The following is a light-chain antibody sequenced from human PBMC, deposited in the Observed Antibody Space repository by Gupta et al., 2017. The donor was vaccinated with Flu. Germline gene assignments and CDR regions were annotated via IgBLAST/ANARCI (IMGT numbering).Light chain of an antibody. CDR2: GAS. Sequence: ELVLTQSPGTLSLSPGERATLSCRASQSVSSSYLAWYQQKPGQAPRLLIYGASSRATGIPDRFSGSGSGTDFTLTISRLEPEDFSVYYCQQYGNSPPYSFGQETKLEIK. J-gene: IGKJ2*03. CDR1: QSVSSSY. CDR3: QQYGNSPPYS. V-gene: IGKV3-20*01.